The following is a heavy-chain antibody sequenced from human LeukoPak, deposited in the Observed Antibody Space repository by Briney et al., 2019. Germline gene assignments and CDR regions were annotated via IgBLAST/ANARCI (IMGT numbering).Heavy chain of an antibody. V-gene: IGHV3-74*01. Sequence: PGGSLRLSCAASGFTFSSYAMSWVRQAPGKGLVWVLRINSDGSSTSYADSVKGRFTISRDNAKNTLYLQMNSLRAEDTAVYYCARAVSLYYDSSGYYYIDYWGQGTLVTVSS. CDR3: ARAVSLYYDSSGYYYIDY. D-gene: IGHD3-22*01. J-gene: IGHJ4*02. CDR2: INSDGSST. CDR1: GFTFSSYA.